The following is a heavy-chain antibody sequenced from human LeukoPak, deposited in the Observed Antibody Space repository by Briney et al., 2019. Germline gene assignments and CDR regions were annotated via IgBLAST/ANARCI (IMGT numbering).Heavy chain of an antibody. J-gene: IGHJ6*02. CDR1: GFIFGDYV. Sequence: GGSLRLSCTASGFIFGDYVMIWFRQAPGKGLEWVGFIRGKAYGGTSEHAASVRGRFSISRDDSKNIAYLHMNSLKTEDTGIYYCSRGGLHTGGVGGGDYYGMDVWGQGTTVTVSS. V-gene: IGHV3-49*03. D-gene: IGHD4-11*01. CDR2: IRGKAYGGTS. CDR3: SRGGLHTGGVGGGDYYGMDV.